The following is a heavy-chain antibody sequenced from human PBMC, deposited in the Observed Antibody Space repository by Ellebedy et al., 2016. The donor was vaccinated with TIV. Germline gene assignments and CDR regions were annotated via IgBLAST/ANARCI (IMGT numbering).Heavy chain of an antibody. CDR1: GFSFRSYW. Sequence: PGGSLRLSCAASGFSFRSYWMSWVRQAPGKGLEWVANIYQDGSFQYYLDSVKGRFTISRDNAKSSMYLQMDSLRVEDTAVYYCARRGSYGDYAVQVNSWFDTWGQGTLVTVSS. J-gene: IGHJ5*02. D-gene: IGHD4-17*01. V-gene: IGHV3-7*01. CDR3: ARRGSYGDYAVQVNSWFDT. CDR2: IYQDGSFQ.